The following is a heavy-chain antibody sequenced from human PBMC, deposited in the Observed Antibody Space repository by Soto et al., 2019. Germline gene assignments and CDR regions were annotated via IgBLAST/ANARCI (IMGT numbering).Heavy chain of an antibody. D-gene: IGHD3-22*01. CDR1: GYTFTSYT. V-gene: IGHV1-18*01. CDR3: ARGYYDSTGFYYRY. Sequence: QVQLVQSGAEMRKPGASVKVSCKASGYTFTSYTITWVRQAPGQGLEWMGWIRCHNGNTDYAQNLQGRVTMTRDTSTSTVYMELKSLRSDDTGVYYCARGYYDSTGFYYRYWGQGTLVAVSS. CDR2: IRCHNGNT. J-gene: IGHJ4*02.